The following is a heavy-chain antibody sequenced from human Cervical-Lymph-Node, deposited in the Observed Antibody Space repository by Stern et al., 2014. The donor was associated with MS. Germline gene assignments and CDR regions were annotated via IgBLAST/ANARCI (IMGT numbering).Heavy chain of an antibody. D-gene: IGHD5-12*01. CDR3: ASPWGIVATTGTHYYYYGMDV. V-gene: IGHV1-69*06. CDR2: IIPYIGNR. J-gene: IGHJ6*02. CDR1: GDTFRNYA. Sequence: VQLVQSGAEVKKPGSSVKVSCKTSGDTFRNYAISWVRQAPGQGLEWLGWIIPYIGNRINAQEFKGSVTLTADTSTTTAYMELSSMRYGDTAVYLCASPWGIVATTGTHYYYYGMDVWGQGTTVTVAS.